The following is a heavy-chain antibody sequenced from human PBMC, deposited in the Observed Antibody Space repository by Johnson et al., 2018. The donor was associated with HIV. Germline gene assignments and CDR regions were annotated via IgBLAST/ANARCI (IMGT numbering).Heavy chain of an antibody. CDR2: ISWDGGRT. D-gene: IGHD1-26*01. V-gene: IGHV3-43D*03. CDR1: GFTFADFA. J-gene: IGHJ3*01. Sequence: EVQLVESGGVVAQPGGSLRLSSVAYGFTFADFATHWVRQAPGKGLEWVSLISWDGGRTYYADSVKGRFTISRDNRKNSLYLQMNSLRPEDTALYYCAKDPPGSWGQGTMVTVSS. CDR3: AKDPPGS.